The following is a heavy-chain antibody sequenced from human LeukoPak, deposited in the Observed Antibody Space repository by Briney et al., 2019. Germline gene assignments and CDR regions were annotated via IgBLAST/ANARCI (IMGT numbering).Heavy chain of an antibody. CDR2: MNPNSGNT. D-gene: IGHD5-12*01. CDR3: AREFPVDRYYYGMDV. V-gene: IGHV1-8*01. CDR1: GYTFTSYD. Sequence: ASVKVSCKASGYTFTSYDINWVRQATGQGREWRGWMNPNSGNTGYAQKFQGRVTMTRNTSISTAYMELSSLRSEDTAVYYCAREFPVDRYYYGMDVWGQGTTVTVSS. J-gene: IGHJ6*02.